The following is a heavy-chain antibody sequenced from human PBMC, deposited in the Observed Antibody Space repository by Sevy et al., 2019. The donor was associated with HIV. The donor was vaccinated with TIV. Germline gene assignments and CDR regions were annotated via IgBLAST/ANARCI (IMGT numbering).Heavy chain of an antibody. V-gene: IGHV3-30*03. D-gene: IGHD4-17*01. CDR3: ARATDYGGKNDAFDI. CDR1: GFTLSSYG. CDR2: ISYDGSNK. J-gene: IGHJ3*02. Sequence: GGSLRLSCAASGFTLSSYGMHWVRQAPGKGLEWVAVISYDGSNKYYANSVKGRFTISRDNSKNTLYLQMNSLRAEDTAVYYCARATDYGGKNDAFDIWGQGTMVTVSS.